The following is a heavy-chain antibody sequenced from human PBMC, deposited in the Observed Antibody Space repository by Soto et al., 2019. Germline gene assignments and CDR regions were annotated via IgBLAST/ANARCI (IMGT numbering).Heavy chain of an antibody. CDR2: SSGSGGST. CDR1: GFTFSSYA. CDR3: AKVPCSPAQMYYYYYYGMDV. Sequence: PEGSLRLSCAASGFTFSSYAMSWVRQALGKGLEWVSASSGSGGSTHYADSGKGRFTISRDNSKNTLYLQMNSLRAEDTAVYYCAKVPCSPAQMYYYYYYGMDVWGQGTTVTVSS. J-gene: IGHJ6*02. D-gene: IGHD6-13*01. V-gene: IGHV3-23*01.